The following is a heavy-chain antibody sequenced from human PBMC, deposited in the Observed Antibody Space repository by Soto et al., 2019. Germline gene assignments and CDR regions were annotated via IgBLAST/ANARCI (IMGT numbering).Heavy chain of an antibody. D-gene: IGHD5-18*01. CDR2: IIPIFGTA. CDR1: GGTFSSYA. Sequence: SVKVSCKASGGTFSSYAISWVRQAPGQGLEWMGGIIPIFGTANYAQKFQGRVTITADGSTSTAYMELSSLRSEDTAVYYCARESGYSYASDAFDIWGQGTMVTVSS. CDR3: ARESGYSYASDAFDI. J-gene: IGHJ3*02. V-gene: IGHV1-69*13.